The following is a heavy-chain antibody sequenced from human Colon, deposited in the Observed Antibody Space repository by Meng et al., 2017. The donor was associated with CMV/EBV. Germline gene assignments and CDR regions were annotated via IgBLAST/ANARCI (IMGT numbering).Heavy chain of an antibody. CDR3: ASSTVTSWRYFAS. Sequence: GGSLRLSCAASGFDVSTNYMSCVRQAPGTGLEWVSIIYAGGNTYYADSVKGRFTISRDNSKNTLYLQINSLRAEDTAVYYCASSTVTSWRYFASWGQGTLVTVSS. D-gene: IGHD2-2*01. CDR1: GFDVSTNY. J-gene: IGHJ4*02. CDR2: IYAGGNT. V-gene: IGHV3-53*01.